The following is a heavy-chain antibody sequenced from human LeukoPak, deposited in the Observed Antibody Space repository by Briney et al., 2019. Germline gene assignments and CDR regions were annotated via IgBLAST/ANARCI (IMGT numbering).Heavy chain of an antibody. J-gene: IGHJ3*02. CDR1: GGTFSSYA. Sequence: SVKVSCKASGGTFSSYAISWVRQAPGQGLEWMGGIIPIFGTANYAQKFQGRVTITADESTSTAYMELSSLRSEDTAVYCCARGAQDIVVVVAAFDAFDIWGQGTMVTVSS. D-gene: IGHD2-15*01. V-gene: IGHV1-69*13. CDR2: IIPIFGTA. CDR3: ARGAQDIVVVVAAFDAFDI.